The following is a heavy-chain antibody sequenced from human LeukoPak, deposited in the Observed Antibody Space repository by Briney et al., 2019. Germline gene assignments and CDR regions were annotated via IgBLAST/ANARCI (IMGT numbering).Heavy chain of an antibody. CDR3: ATGDEWQLLDY. D-gene: IGHD3-10*01. CDR1: GYSLSELS. Sequence: ASVKVSCEVSGYSLSELSMHWVRQAPGKGLEYMGGFDPGEDKLIYAQKLQGRVTMTEDKSTDTAYMDLSSLRYEDTAVYYCATGDEWQLLDYWGQGTLVTVSS. J-gene: IGHJ4*02. CDR2: FDPGEDKL. V-gene: IGHV1-24*01.